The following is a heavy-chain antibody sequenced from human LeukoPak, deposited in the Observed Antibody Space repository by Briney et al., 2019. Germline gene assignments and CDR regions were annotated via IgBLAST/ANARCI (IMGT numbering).Heavy chain of an antibody. V-gene: IGHV1-46*01. D-gene: IGHD4-17*01. CDR2: IKPSGGST. Sequence: ASVKGSCKATGYTFTSYYMHWVLQAPGQGLEWMGIIKPSGGSTSYAQKFQGRVTMTRDTSTSTVYMELSSLRSEDTAVYYCARGRGADYGDYVGWGQGTLVTVSS. CDR3: ARGRGADYGDYVG. CDR1: GYTFTSYY. J-gene: IGHJ4*02.